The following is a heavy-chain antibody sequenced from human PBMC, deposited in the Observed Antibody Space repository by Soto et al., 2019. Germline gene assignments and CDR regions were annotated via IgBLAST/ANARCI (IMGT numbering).Heavy chain of an antibody. CDR2: IYYSGST. D-gene: IGHD6-13*01. V-gene: IGHV4-31*03. Sequence: QVQLQESGPGLVKPSQTLSLTCTVSGGSISSGGYYWSWIRQHPGKGLEWIGYIYYSGSTYYNPSLKSRVTLSVDTSKNQFSLKLSSVTAADTAVYYCARDSDVIAAAGQDYYYYGMDVWGQGTTVTVSS. J-gene: IGHJ6*02. CDR3: ARDSDVIAAAGQDYYYYGMDV. CDR1: GGSISSGGYY.